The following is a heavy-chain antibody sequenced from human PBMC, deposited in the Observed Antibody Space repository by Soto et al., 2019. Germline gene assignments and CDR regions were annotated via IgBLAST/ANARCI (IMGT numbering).Heavy chain of an antibody. J-gene: IGHJ4*02. CDR1: GFTFSSYA. V-gene: IGHV3-23*01. D-gene: IGHD4-17*01. CDR2: ISGSGGST. CDR3: AKDTSDYGGPDY. Sequence: GESLKISCAASGFTFSSYAMSWVRQAPGKGLEWVSAISGSGGSTYYADSVKGRFTISRDNSKNTLYLQMNSLRAEDTAVYYCAKDTSDYGGPDYWGQGTLVTVSS.